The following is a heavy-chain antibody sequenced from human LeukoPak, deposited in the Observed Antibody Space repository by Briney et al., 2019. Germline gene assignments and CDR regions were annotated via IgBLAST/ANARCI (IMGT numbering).Heavy chain of an antibody. CDR1: GGSISSGDYY. CDR3: ARSPDTAMDPLDY. D-gene: IGHD5-18*01. CDR2: IYYSGSI. J-gene: IGHJ4*02. V-gene: IGHV4-30-4*08. Sequence: SQTLSLTCTVSGGSISSGDYYWSWIRQPPGKGLEWIGYIYYSGSIYYNPSLKSRVTISVDTSKNQFSLKLSSVTAADTAVYYCARSPDTAMDPLDYWGQGTLVTVSS.